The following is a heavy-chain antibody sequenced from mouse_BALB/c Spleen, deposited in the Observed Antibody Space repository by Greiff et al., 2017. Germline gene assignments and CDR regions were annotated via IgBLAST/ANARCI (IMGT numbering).Heavy chain of an antibody. CDR1: GFTFSSYT. Sequence: EVKLMESGGGLVQPGGSLKLSCAASGFTFSSYTMSWVRQTPEKRLEWVAYISNGGGSTYYPDTVKGRFTISRDNANNTLYLQMSSLKSEDTAMDYCARDLYECSSYYAMDYWGQGTSVTVSS. V-gene: IGHV5-12-2*01. CDR2: ISNGGGST. CDR3: ARDLYECSSYYAMDY. J-gene: IGHJ4*01. D-gene: IGHD1-1*01.